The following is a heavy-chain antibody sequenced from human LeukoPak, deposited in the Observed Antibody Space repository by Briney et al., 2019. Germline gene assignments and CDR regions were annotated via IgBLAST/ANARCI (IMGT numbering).Heavy chain of an antibody. D-gene: IGHD6-13*01. CDR2: IYYSGST. V-gene: IGHV4-59*08. Sequence: SETLSLTCTVSGGSISRYYWSWIRQPPGKGLEWIGYIYYSGSTNYNPSLKSRVTISVDTSKNQFSLKLSSVTAADTAVYYCARQEAAAGAFDYWGQGTLVTVSS. CDR1: GGSISRYY. CDR3: ARQEAAAGAFDY. J-gene: IGHJ4*02.